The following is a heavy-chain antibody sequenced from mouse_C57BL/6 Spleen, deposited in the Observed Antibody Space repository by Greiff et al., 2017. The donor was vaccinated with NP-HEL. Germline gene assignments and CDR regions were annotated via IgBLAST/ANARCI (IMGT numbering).Heavy chain of an antibody. CDR1: GYAFTNYL. CDR2: INPGSGGT. J-gene: IGHJ2*01. CDR3: AREGIYDGYYGYYFDY. V-gene: IGHV1-54*01. Sequence: VQLQQSGAELVRPGTSVKVSCKASGYAFTNYLIEWVKQRPGQGLEWIGVINPGSGGTNYNEKFKGKATLTADKSSSTAYMQLSSLTSEDSAVYFCAREGIYDGYYGYYFDYWGQGTTLTVSS. D-gene: IGHD2-3*01.